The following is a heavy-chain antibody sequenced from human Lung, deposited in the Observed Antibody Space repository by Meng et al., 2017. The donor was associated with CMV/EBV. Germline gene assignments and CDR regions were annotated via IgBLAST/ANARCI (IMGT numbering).Heavy chain of an antibody. J-gene: IGHJ4*02. CDR1: GDIVSSNSAA. V-gene: IGHV6-1*01. D-gene: IGHD4-23*01. CDR2: TYYRSKWYH. CDR3: ARGINGGCGD. Sequence: VHLRHEAPGLVKPSQTLSLTCAISGDIVSSNSAAWHWIRQSPSRGLEWLGRTYYRSKWYHEYAVSVKSRITISPDTPKNQFSLQLNSMTPEDTAVYYCARGINGGCGDWGQGTLVTVSS.